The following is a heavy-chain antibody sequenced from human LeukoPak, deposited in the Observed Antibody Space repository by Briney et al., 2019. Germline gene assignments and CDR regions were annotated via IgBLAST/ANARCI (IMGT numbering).Heavy chain of an antibody. CDR1: GFTFSTYS. CDR2: ISRSGYTI. J-gene: IGHJ4*02. V-gene: IGHV3-48*01. D-gene: IGHD6-13*01. Sequence: PGGSLRLSCAASGFTFSTYSMNWVRQAPGKGLEWASYISRSGYTIYYADSVKGRFTISRDNAKNSLYLQMNSLRAEDTAVYYCARGGIAEIKGDYWGQGTLVTVSS. CDR3: ARGGIAEIKGDY.